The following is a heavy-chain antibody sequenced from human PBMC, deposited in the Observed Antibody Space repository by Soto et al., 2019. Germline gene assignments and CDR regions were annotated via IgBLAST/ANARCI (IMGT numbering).Heavy chain of an antibody. CDR3: SRGEAGFFYYGLDV. J-gene: IGHJ6*01. CDR1: GGSITSSY. Sequence: SETLSLTCTVYGGSITSSYRTCFRRPPGKGLAWTAYIYDTRTSGYTPSTRYNPSLKSRGTMSVDTSTSQFSLKSTSVTAADTALYYWSRGEAGFFYYGLDVWGEGTTVTVSS. CDR2: IYDTRTSGYTPST. V-gene: IGHV4-4*08. D-gene: IGHD3-10*01.